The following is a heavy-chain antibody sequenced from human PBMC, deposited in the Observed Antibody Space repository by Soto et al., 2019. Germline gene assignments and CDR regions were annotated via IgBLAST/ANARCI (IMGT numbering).Heavy chain of an antibody. Sequence: QPGGSLRLSCAASGFTFSSYAMSWVRQAPGKGLEWVSSVSGSGGSTYYADSVKGRFTISRDNSKNTLSLQMNSLRAEDTAIYYCAKREELYYDSSGFVYYFAYWGQGTLVTVSS. J-gene: IGHJ4*02. CDR3: AKREELYYDSSGFVYYFAY. CDR2: VSGSGGST. V-gene: IGHV3-23*01. CDR1: GFTFSSYA. D-gene: IGHD3-22*01.